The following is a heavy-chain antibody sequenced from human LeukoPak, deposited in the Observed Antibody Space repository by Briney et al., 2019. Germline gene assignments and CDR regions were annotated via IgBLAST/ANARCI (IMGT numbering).Heavy chain of an antibody. CDR2: ISESGGAT. V-gene: IGHV3-23*01. D-gene: IGHD3-16*01. CDR1: GFMFSHSA. Sequence: PGGSLRLSCAASGFMFSHSAMTWVRQTPGKGLEWVSGISESGGATYYAGSAKGRFTISRDNSKNTLYLQMNSLRSDDTAVYYCATVGVGWVAFEYWGQGVLVTVSS. J-gene: IGHJ4*02. CDR3: ATVGVGWVAFEY.